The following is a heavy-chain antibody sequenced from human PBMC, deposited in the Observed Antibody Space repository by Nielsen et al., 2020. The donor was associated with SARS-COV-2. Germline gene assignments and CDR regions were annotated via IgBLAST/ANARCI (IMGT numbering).Heavy chain of an antibody. J-gene: IGHJ3*02. V-gene: IGHV3-30*02. D-gene: IGHD2/OR15-2a*01. CDR3: AKEGGFSSDKFSSDRSNTSYPSFDI. Sequence: GGSLRLSCAASGFTFSRYGMHWVRQAPGKGLEWVAVIGSDGTTTYYADSVKGRFSISRDTSKSTLYLQMNTLRAEDTAVYYCAKEGGFSSDKFSSDRSNTSYPSFDIWGQGTMVTVSS. CDR2: IGSDGTTT. CDR1: GFTFSRYG.